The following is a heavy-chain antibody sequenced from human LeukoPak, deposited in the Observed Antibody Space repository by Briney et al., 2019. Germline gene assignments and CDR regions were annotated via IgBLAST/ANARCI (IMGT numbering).Heavy chain of an antibody. CDR1: GYTFTSYY. J-gene: IGHJ4*02. D-gene: IGHD3-22*01. V-gene: IGHV1-46*01. Sequence: ASVKVSCKASGYTFTSYYMHWVRQAPGQGLEWMGIINPSGGSTSYAQKFQGRVTMTRDMSTSTVYMELSSLRSEDTAVYYCARAAYYYDSSGYLGYWGQGTLVTVSS. CDR2: INPSGGST. CDR3: ARAAYYYDSSGYLGY.